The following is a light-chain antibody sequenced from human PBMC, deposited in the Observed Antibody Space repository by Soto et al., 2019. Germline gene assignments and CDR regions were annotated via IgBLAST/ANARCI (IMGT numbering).Light chain of an antibody. CDR3: AAWDDSLNGHV. Sequence: QSVLTQPHSASGTPGQRGTISCSGSSSNIGTSSVHWFQQLPGTAPKILISTTNQRPSGVPERFSGSKSGTSASLAISGLQSEDEADYYCAAWDDSLNGHVFGTGTKLTVL. V-gene: IGLV1-44*01. J-gene: IGLJ1*01. CDR1: SSNIGTSS. CDR2: TTN.